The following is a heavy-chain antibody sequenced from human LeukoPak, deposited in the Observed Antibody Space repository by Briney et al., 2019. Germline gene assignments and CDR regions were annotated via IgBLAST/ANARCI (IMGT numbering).Heavy chain of an antibody. J-gene: IGHJ4*02. D-gene: IGHD6-13*01. CDR2: ISSSGNTT. CDR1: GFTFSNSA. Sequence: HAGGSLRLSCAASGFTFSNSAMSWVRQAPGKGLECVSYISSSGNTTYYSDSVRGRFTISRDNAKNSLHLQMNSLRAEDTAVYYCARDGGSSWYFDYWGQGTLATVSS. CDR3: ARDGGSSWYFDY. V-gene: IGHV3-48*04.